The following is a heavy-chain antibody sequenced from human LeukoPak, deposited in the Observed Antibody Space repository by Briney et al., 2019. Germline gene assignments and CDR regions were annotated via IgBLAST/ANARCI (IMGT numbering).Heavy chain of an antibody. CDR2: IYYSGST. Sequence: SETLSLTCTVSGGSISSSSYSWGWIRQPPGKGLEWIGSIYYSGSTFYNPSLKSRVTMSADTSKNQFSLKLDSVTAADTAVYFCARQGSGRSSDYWGQGTLVTVSS. V-gene: IGHV4-39*01. D-gene: IGHD1-26*01. CDR1: GGSISSSSYS. CDR3: ARQGSGRSSDY. J-gene: IGHJ4*02.